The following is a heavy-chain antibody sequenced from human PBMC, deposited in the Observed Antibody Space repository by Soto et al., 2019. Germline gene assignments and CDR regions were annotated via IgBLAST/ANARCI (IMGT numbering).Heavy chain of an antibody. CDR3: ARIGVSSGHESPDFDS. Sequence: ASVKVSCKASGYTFNFYGITWVRQAPGQGLEWMGWISGFNGNTNYAADLQGRVTMTTDTSTSTAYMELRGLRSDDTAVYYCARIGVSSGHESPDFDSWGQGALVTVSS. CDR1: GYTFNFYG. D-gene: IGHD3-16*01. CDR2: ISGFNGNT. J-gene: IGHJ4*02. V-gene: IGHV1-18*01.